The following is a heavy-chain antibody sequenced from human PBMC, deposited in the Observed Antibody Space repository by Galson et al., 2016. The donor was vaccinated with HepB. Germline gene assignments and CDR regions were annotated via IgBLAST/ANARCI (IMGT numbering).Heavy chain of an antibody. CDR3: ARMKTRKDWFDP. J-gene: IGHJ5*02. CDR1: GASINTYY. D-gene: IGHD1-14*01. CDR2: VYYSGDT. Sequence: SETLSLTCSVSGASINTYYWTWVRQSPAKGLEWIGHVYYSGDTNYNASLRSRVTISIDTSKKHFSLNLSSVTAADTAVYYCARMKTRKDWFDPWGPGNLVTVSS. V-gene: IGHV4-59*01.